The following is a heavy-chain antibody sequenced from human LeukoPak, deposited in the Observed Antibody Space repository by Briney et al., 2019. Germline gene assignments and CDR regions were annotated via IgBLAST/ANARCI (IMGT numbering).Heavy chain of an antibody. V-gene: IGHV3-23*01. CDR2: ISGSGGST. D-gene: IGHD6-19*01. J-gene: IGHJ4*02. Sequence: GGSLRLSCAASGFTFSGYGMSWVRQAPGKGLEWVSVISGSGGSTYYADSVKGRFTISRDNSKNTLYLQMNSLRAEDTAVYYCAIGYSSHPTAFDYWGQGTLVTVSS. CDR3: AIGYSSHPTAFDY. CDR1: GFTFSGYG.